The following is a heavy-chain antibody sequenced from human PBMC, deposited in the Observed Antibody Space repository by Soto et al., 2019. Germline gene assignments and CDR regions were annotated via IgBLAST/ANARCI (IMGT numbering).Heavy chain of an antibody. V-gene: IGHV4-59*01. CDR1: GVSISSYC. CDR2: IYYSGST. J-gene: IGHJ5*02. D-gene: IGHD1-7*01. Sequence: PSETLSLTCTVSGVSISSYCWSWIRQPPGKGLEWIGYIYYSGSTNYNPSLKSRVTISVDTSKNQFSLKLSSVTAADTAVYYCAREDRSVTGTVLTSRWFDPWGQGTLVTVSS. CDR3: AREDRSVTGTVLTSRWFDP.